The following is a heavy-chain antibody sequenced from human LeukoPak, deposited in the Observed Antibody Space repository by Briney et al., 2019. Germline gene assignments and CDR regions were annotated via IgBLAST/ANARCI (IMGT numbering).Heavy chain of an antibody. D-gene: IGHD3-3*01. Sequence: GGSLRLSCAASGFTFSSYNMNWVRQAPGKGLEWVSYISSSSSSIYYVDSVKGRFTISRDNAKNSLYLQMNSLRAEDTAVYYCARDRGGADDFWSGYYTGYFDYWGQGALVTVSS. J-gene: IGHJ4*02. CDR3: ARDRGGADDFWSGYYTGYFDY. CDR2: ISSSSSSI. V-gene: IGHV3-48*01. CDR1: GFTFSSYN.